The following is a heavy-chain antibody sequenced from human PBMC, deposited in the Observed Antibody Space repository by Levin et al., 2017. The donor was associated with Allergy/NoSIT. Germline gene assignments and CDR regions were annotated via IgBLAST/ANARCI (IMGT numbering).Heavy chain of an antibody. CDR1: GVAFSSYS. J-gene: IGHJ3*02. V-gene: IGHV3-48*02. CDR3: AGMKRNIRQAFRI. D-gene: IGHD2/OR15-2a*01. Sequence: ASVKVSCVASGVAFSSYSMNWVRQAPGQGLEWISYISSSSSSIDYADSVKGRFTITRDNAKNSLFLQMNSLRDEDTAVYFCAGMKRNIRQAFRIWGQATMVTVSS. CDR2: ISSSSSSI.